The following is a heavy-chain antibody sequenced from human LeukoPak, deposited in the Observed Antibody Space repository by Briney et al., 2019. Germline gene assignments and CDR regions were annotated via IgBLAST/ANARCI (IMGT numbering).Heavy chain of an antibody. J-gene: IGHJ4*02. CDR1: GFTFSNYA. CDR3: ARLSANSSAYFFDY. D-gene: IGHD3-22*01. CDR2: ISATGDRS. V-gene: IGHV3-23*01. Sequence: PGGSLRLSCAASGFTFSNYAMSWVRQAPGKGLEWVSAISATGDRSYFADSVKGRFTISRDTSKNTLYLQMNSLRAEDTAVYYCARLSANSSAYFFDYWGQGTLVTVSS.